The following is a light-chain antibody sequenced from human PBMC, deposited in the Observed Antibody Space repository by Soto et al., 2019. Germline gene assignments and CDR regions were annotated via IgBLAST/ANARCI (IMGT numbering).Light chain of an antibody. CDR2: HVS. V-gene: IGLV2-8*01. CDR1: GTDVGQYNY. Sequence: QSALTQPPSASGSPGQSVTISCTGAGTDVGQYNYVSWYQQHPGKAPKLLIHHVSRRPSGVPARFSGSKSGNTASLTVSGLQTEDEADYYCSSYGGFNNVPFGGGTKLTVL. CDR3: SSYGGFNNVP. J-gene: IGLJ2*01.